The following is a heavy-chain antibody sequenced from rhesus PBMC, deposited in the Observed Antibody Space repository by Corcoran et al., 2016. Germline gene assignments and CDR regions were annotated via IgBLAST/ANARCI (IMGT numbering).Heavy chain of an antibody. CDR3: TRSAAASFYGLDS. D-gene: IGHD6-25*01. J-gene: IGHJ6*01. CDR1: GFTFSSYE. V-gene: IGHV3-100*02. Sequence: DVQLVESGGGLVEPGGSLRLSCVASGFTFSSYEMHWVRQAPGKGLEWVSVISESCRPIYYAVSVKVRFTISRANAKNSLFLQMNRRRAEDTSVYYCTRSAAASFYGLDSWGQGVVVTVSS. CDR2: ISESCRPI.